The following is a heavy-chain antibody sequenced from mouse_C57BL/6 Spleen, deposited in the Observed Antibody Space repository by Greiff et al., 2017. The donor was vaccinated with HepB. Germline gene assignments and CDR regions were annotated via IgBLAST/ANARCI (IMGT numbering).Heavy chain of an antibody. V-gene: IGHV1-80*01. Sequence: QVQLQQSGAELVKPGASVKISCKASGYAFSSYWMNWVKQRPGKGLEWIGQIYPGDGDTNYNGKFKGKATLTADISSSTAYMQLSSLTPEDSAVYFCARGSGSSWFAYWGQGTRVTVSA. CDR1: GYAFSSYW. CDR2: IYPGDGDT. J-gene: IGHJ3*01. D-gene: IGHD1-1*01. CDR3: ARGSGSSWFAY.